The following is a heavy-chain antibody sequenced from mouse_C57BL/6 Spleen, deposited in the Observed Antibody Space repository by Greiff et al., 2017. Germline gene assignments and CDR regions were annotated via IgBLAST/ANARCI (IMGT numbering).Heavy chain of an antibody. CDR1: GFTFSSYA. Sequence: EVMLVESGGGLVKPGGSLKLSCAASGFTFSSYAMSWVRQTPEKRLEWVATISDGGSYTYYPDNVKGRFTISRDNAKNNLYLQMSHLKSEDTAMYYCARLITTVVAIDYWGQGTTLTVSS. D-gene: IGHD1-1*01. CDR3: ARLITTVVAIDY. V-gene: IGHV5-4*03. J-gene: IGHJ2*01. CDR2: ISDGGSYT.